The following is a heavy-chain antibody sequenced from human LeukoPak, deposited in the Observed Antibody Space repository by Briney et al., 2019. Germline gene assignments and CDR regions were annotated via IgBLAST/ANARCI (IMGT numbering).Heavy chain of an antibody. Sequence: PSETLSLTCAVYGGSFSGYYWSWIRQPPGKGLEWIGEINHSGSTNYNPSLKSRVTISVDTSKNQFSLKLSSVTAADTAVYYCARTGCSSTSCERLYYMDVWGKGTTVTVSS. V-gene: IGHV4-34*01. CDR3: ARTGCSSTSCERLYYMDV. CDR2: INHSGST. CDR1: GGSFSGYY. D-gene: IGHD2-2*01. J-gene: IGHJ6*03.